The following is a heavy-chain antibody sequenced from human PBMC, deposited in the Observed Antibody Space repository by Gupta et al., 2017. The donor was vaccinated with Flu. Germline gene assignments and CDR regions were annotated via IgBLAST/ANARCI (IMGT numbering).Heavy chain of an antibody. CDR1: VFTLSNYA. J-gene: IGHJ4*02. D-gene: IGHD3-16*01. V-gene: IGHV3-23*01. CDR2: IAGSGTNT. CDR3: AKDRKSLADYCFEN. Sequence: EVHLLESGGGLVQPGGSLRLSCAASVFTLSNYAMGWVRQAPGKGLEWVSTIAGSGTNTYDAVSVRGRFTISRDNSKNTLYLQMDSLRAEDTAMYYCAKDRKSLADYCFENWGQGTLVTVPS.